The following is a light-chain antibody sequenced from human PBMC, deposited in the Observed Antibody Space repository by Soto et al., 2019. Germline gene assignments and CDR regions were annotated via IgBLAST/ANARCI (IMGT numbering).Light chain of an antibody. J-gene: IGKJ1*01. CDR3: KQYNRYSPGT. CDR2: KAS. CDR1: QSISSW. V-gene: IGKV1-5*03. Sequence: DIQMTQSPSTLSASVGDRVTITCRASQSISSWLAWYQQKPGKAPKLLIYKASSLESGVPSRFSGSGSGTEFTLTISSLQPDDFATYYCKQYNRYSPGTLGQGTKVDIK.